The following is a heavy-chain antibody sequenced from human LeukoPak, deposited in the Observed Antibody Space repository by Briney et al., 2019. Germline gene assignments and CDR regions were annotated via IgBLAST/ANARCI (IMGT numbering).Heavy chain of an antibody. D-gene: IGHD3-10*01. CDR2: INHSGST. CDR1: GGSFSGYY. Sequence: PSETLSLTCAVYGGSFSGYYWSWIRQPPGKGLEWIGEINHSGSTNYNPSLKSRVTISVDTSKNQFSLNLSSVTAADTAVYYCARELWFGELAPDDAFDIWGQGTMVTVSS. V-gene: IGHV4-34*01. CDR3: ARELWFGELAPDDAFDI. J-gene: IGHJ3*02.